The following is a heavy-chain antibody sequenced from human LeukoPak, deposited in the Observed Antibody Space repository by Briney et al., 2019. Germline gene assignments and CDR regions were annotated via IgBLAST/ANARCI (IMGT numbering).Heavy chain of an antibody. CDR2: INPSGGST. Sequence: GASVKVSCKASGYTFTSYYMHWVRQAPGQGLEWMGIINPSGGSTSYAQKFQGRVTMTRDTSASIVYMELSSLRSEDTAVYYCARARVNNNWFDPWGQGTLVTVSS. D-gene: IGHD3-10*01. J-gene: IGHJ5*02. CDR1: GYTFTSYY. V-gene: IGHV1-46*01. CDR3: ARARVNNNWFDP.